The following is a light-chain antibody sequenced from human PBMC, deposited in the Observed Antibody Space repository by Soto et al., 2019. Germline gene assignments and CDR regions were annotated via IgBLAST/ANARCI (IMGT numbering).Light chain of an antibody. CDR2: EVS. CDR3: SSYSISTAYL. J-gene: IGLJ1*01. Sequence: QSALTQPSSVSGSPGQSITISCTGTSSDVGGYDYVSWYQLHPGKAPKLMVFEVSNRPSGVSYRFSGSKSGNTAYLTISGLQAEDETDYFCSSYSISTAYLFGTGTKVNVL. V-gene: IGLV2-14*01. CDR1: SSDVGGYDY.